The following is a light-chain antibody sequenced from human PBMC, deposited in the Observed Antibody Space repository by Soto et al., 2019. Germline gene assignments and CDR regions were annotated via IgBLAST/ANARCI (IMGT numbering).Light chain of an antibody. CDR3: QQYDNLPIT. J-gene: IGKJ5*01. Sequence: DIQMTQSPSSLSASVGDRVTITCQASQDISNYLNWYQQKPGKAPKLLIYDASNLETVFPSRFSGSGSVTEFTFTISSLQPEDIATYYCQQYDNLPITFGQGTRLEIK. CDR2: DAS. V-gene: IGKV1-33*01. CDR1: QDISNY.